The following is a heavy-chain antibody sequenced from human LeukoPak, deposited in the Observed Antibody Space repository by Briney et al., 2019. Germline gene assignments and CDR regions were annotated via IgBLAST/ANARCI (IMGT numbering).Heavy chain of an antibody. Sequence: KAGGSLRLSCAASGFTFSSYSMNWVRQAPGKGLEWVSSISTSSRYISYADSVRGRFTISRDNAKNSLYLQMNSLRAEDTAVYYRAKDFWSGYYPTYWGQGTLVTVSS. V-gene: IGHV3-21*04. CDR2: ISTSSRYI. CDR3: AKDFWSGYYPTY. J-gene: IGHJ4*02. D-gene: IGHD3-3*01. CDR1: GFTFSSYS.